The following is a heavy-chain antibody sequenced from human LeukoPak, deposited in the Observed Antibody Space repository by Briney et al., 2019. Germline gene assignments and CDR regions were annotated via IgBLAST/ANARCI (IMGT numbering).Heavy chain of an antibody. CDR3: ARVVWFGENWFDP. CDR1: DFTFTNSW. D-gene: IGHD3-10*01. Sequence: GGSLRLSCVASDFTFTNSWMSWVRQAPGKGLEWVANIKQDGSEKYYVDSVKGRFTISRDNAKNSLYLQMNSLRAEDTAVYYCARVVWFGENWFDPWGQGTLVTVSS. V-gene: IGHV3-7*03. CDR2: IKQDGSEK. J-gene: IGHJ5*02.